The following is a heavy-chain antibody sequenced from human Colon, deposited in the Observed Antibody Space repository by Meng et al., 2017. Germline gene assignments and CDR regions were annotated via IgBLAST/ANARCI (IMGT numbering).Heavy chain of an antibody. Sequence: QVKLVQSGFELRKPGASVKVSCKASGYSFTTFGINWVRQAPGQGLEWLGWINTNTQEPTYAQGFTGRYAFSLDTSVSTAYLQISSLESEDTAVYYCARKASGYSYSTNRGQGTLVTVSS. J-gene: IGHJ4*02. D-gene: IGHD3-22*01. CDR3: ARKASGYSYSTN. CDR1: GYSFTTFG. CDR2: INTNTQEP. V-gene: IGHV7-4-1*02.